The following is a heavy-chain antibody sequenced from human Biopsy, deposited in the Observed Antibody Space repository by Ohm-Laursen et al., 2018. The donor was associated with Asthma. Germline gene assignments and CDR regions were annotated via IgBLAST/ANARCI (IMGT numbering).Heavy chain of an antibody. CDR3: AREGGGLVVGAEGNWFDP. CDR2: INTNNGHT. Sequence: GASVKVSCKASGYTFRSYSITWVRQAPGQGLEWMGWINTNNGHTQYAQKFQGRVTMTTDTSTSTAYLELRSLRSDDTAVYYCAREGGGLVVGAEGNWFDPWGQGTRVTVSS. V-gene: IGHV1-18*04. D-gene: IGHD2-15*01. J-gene: IGHJ5*02. CDR1: GYTFRSYS.